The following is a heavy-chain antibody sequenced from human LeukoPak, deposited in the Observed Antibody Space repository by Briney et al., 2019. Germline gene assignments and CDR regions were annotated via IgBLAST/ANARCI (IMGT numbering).Heavy chain of an antibody. J-gene: IGHJ1*01. CDR1: GFTFDNYA. D-gene: IGHD3-10*01. V-gene: IGHV3-23*01. CDR3: ATRGEYFQH. CDR2: VSGGGGRT. Sequence: GGSLRLSCAASGFTFDNYAMTWVRQAPGKGLEWVSAVSGGGGRTYYADSVKGRFTISRDNSKNTLYLQMNSLRAEDTAVYYCATRGEYFQHWGQGTLVTVSS.